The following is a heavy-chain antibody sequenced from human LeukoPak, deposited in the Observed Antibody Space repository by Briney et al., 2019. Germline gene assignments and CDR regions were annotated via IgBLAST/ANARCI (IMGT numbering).Heavy chain of an antibody. Sequence: SETLSLTCAVSGYSISSGYYWGWIRQPPGKGLEWIGSIYHSGSTYYNPSLKGRVTISVDTSKNQFSLKLSSVTAADTAVYYCARQLHGDYTVFAYWGQGTLVTVSS. CDR2: IYHSGST. V-gene: IGHV4-38-2*01. CDR3: ARQLHGDYTVFAY. J-gene: IGHJ4*02. CDR1: GYSISSGYY. D-gene: IGHD4-17*01.